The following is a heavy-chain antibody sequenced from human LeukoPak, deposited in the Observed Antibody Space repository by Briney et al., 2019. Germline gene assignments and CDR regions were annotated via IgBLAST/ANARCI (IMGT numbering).Heavy chain of an antibody. J-gene: IGHJ5*02. D-gene: IGHD2-2*02. CDR1: GGSFSGYY. V-gene: IGHV4-34*01. CDR2: INHSGST. Sequence: SETLSLTCAVYGGSFSGYYWSWIRQPPGKGLEWIGEINHSGSTNYNPSLKSRVTISVDTSKNQFSLKLSSVTAADTAVYYCARGYCSSTSCYRYNWFDPWGQGTLVTVSS. CDR3: ARGYCSSTSCYRYNWFDP.